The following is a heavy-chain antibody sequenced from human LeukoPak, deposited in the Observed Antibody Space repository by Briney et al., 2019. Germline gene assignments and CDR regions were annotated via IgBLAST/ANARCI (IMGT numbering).Heavy chain of an antibody. J-gene: IGHJ4*02. D-gene: IGHD1-26*01. CDR1: GFTFSSYG. Sequence: PGRSLRLSCAASGFTFSSYGMHWVRQAPGKGLEWVAVISYDGRNKYHSDSVKGRFTISRDNSKNTLYLQMNSLRAEDTAVYYCAKDSSSGAADYYFDYWGQGTLVTVSS. CDR3: AKDSSSGAADYYFDY. V-gene: IGHV3-30*18. CDR2: ISYDGRNK.